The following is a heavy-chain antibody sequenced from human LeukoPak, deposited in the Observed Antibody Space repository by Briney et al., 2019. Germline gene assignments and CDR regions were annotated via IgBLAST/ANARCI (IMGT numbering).Heavy chain of an antibody. V-gene: IGHV7-4-1*02. CDR1: GYSLTNYA. J-gene: IGHJ4*02. Sequence: EASVKVSYKASGYSLTNYAMNWVRQAPGQGLEWMGWINTNTGDPTYAQGFTGRFVFSLDSSVNTAYLQISGLKAEDTAVYFCARNSDRGGTTGFDSWGQGTLVTVSS. CDR2: INTNTGDP. CDR3: ARNSDRGGTTGFDS. D-gene: IGHD5-24*01.